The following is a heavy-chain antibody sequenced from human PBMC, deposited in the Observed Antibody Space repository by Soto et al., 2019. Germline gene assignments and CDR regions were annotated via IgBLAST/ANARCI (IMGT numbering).Heavy chain of an antibody. CDR3: ARHSRSSNYIDL. J-gene: IGHJ4*02. CDR1: GFTFSLYE. CDR2: ITGGSSTI. V-gene: IGHV3-48*03. D-gene: IGHD6-6*01. Sequence: PGGSLRLSCAASGFTFSLYEMNWVRQAPGKGLEWVSYITGGSSTIYYADSVKGRLTISRDNAKNSLYLQMNSLRAEDTAIYYCARHSRSSNYIDLWGQGTKVTVSS.